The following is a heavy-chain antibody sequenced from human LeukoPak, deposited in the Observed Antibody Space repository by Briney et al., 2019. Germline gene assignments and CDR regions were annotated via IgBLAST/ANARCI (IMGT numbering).Heavy chain of an antibody. D-gene: IGHD3-22*01. Sequence: ASVKVSCKASGYTFTGYCMHWVRQAPGQGLEWMGRINPNSGGTNYAQKFQGRVTMTRDTSISTAYMELSRLRSDDTAVYYCARDYYDSSGYYEGVYWGQGTLVTVSS. J-gene: IGHJ4*02. CDR2: INPNSGGT. CDR1: GYTFTGYC. CDR3: ARDYYDSSGYYEGVY. V-gene: IGHV1-2*06.